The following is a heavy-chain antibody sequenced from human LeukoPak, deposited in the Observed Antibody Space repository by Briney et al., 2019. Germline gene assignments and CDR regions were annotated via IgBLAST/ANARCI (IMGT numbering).Heavy chain of an antibody. J-gene: IGHJ6*02. V-gene: IGHV3-21*04. D-gene: IGHD6-13*01. CDR2: ISSGGSYI. CDR1: GFTFSSYS. Sequence: PGGSLRLSCAASGFTFSSYSMNWVRQAPGKGLEWASSISSGGSYIYYADSVKGRFTISRDNAKNSLYLQTNSLRAEDTAVYYCARSRGQQLKNGMDVWGQGTTVTVSS. CDR3: ARSRGQQLKNGMDV.